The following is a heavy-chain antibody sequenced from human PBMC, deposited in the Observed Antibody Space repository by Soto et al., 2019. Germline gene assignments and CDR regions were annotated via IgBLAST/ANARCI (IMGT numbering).Heavy chain of an antibody. J-gene: IGHJ4*02. V-gene: IGHV3-23*01. CDR2: ISGSGGST. CDR3: AKDRDAAVATPYYFDF. Sequence: EVQLLESGGGLVQPGGSLRLSCAASGFTFSSYAMSWVRQAPGKGLEWVSAISGSGGSTYYADSEKGRFTISRDTSKNPLYLQMTMLRAEDTAVYYCAKDRDAAVATPYYFDFWGQGTLVTVSS. D-gene: IGHD5-12*01. CDR1: GFTFSSYA.